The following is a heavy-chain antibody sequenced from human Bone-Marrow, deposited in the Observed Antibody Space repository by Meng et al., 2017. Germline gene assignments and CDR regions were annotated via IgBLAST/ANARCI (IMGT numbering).Heavy chain of an antibody. J-gene: IGHJ6*02. CDR3: ARARSTYYYYGMDV. D-gene: IGHD1-26*01. Sequence: ETLSLTCAASGFTFSDYYMNWVRQAPGKGLVWVSRINSDGSSTSYADSVKGRFTISRDNAKNPLYLQKNSLRAEDTAVYYCARARSTYYYYGMDVWGQGTTVTVSS. CDR1: GFTFSDYY. V-gene: IGHV3-74*01. CDR2: INSDGSST.